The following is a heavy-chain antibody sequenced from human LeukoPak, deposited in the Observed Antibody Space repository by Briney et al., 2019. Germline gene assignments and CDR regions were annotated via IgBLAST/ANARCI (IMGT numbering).Heavy chain of an antibody. J-gene: IGHJ5*02. V-gene: IGHV3-23*01. Sequence: GGSLRLSCAASGFTFSIYGMSWVRQAPGKGLECVSTISGSGGSTYYADSVKGRFTISRDNSKNTLYLQMNSLRAEDTAVYYCAKSPSSYDYVWGNYRPYNWFDPWGQGTLVTVSS. CDR3: AKSPSSYDYVWGNYRPYNWFDP. D-gene: IGHD3-16*02. CDR2: ISGSGGST. CDR1: GFTFSIYG.